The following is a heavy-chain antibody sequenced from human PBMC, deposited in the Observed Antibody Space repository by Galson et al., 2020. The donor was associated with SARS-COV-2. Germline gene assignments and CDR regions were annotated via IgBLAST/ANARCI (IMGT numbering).Heavy chain of an antibody. CDR3: ARARRGVTVYYFDY. CDR2: IYYSGST. Sequence: SQTLSLTCTVSGGSISSGDYYWSWIRQPPGKGLEWIGYIYYSGSTYYNPSLKSRVTISVDTSKNQFSLKLSSVTAADMAVYYCARARRGVTVYYFDYWGQGTLVTVSS. J-gene: IGHJ4*02. D-gene: IGHD3-16*01. V-gene: IGHV4-30-4*01. CDR1: GGSISSGDYY.